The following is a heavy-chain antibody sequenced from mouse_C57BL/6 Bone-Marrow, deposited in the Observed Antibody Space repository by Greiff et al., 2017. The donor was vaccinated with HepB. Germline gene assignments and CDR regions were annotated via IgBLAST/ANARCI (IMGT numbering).Heavy chain of an antibody. CDR1: GFNIKDDY. CDR2: IDPENGDT. Sequence: DVQLQESGAELVRPGASVKLSCTASGFNIKDDYMHWVKQRPEQGLEWIGWIDPENGDTEYASKFQGKATITADTSSNTAYLQLSSLTSEDTAVYYCTTDYGSGWFAYWGQGTLVTVSA. J-gene: IGHJ3*01. D-gene: IGHD1-1*01. V-gene: IGHV14-4*01. CDR3: TTDYGSGWFAY.